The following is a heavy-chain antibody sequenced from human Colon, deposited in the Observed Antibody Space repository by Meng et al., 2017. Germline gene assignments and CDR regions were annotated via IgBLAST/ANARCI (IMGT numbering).Heavy chain of an antibody. J-gene: IGHJ5*02. D-gene: IGHD1-26*01. CDR2: IKKKTDGGTT. V-gene: IGHV3-15*02. Sequence: EVQLVESGGALVKPGGSIRLSCATSGFTFTNAAMTWVRQAPGKGLEWVGRIKKKTDGGTTDYAAPVKGRFTISRDDSKNTLHLQMNSLKTEDTAVYYCTTGSSLGQGTLVTVSS. CDR3: TTGSS. CDR1: GFTFTNAA.